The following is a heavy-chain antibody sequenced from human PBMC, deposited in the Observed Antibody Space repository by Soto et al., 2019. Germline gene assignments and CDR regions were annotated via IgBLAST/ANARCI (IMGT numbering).Heavy chain of an antibody. J-gene: IGHJ4*02. D-gene: IGHD1-26*01. CDR2: ISYDGSNK. Sequence: QVQLVESGGGVVQPGRSLRLSCAASGFTFSSYGMHWVRQAPGKGLEWVAVISYDGSNKYYADSVKGRFTISRDNSENTLYLQMNSLRAEDTAVYYCAKELIVGATVFDYWGQGTLVTVSS. V-gene: IGHV3-30*18. CDR1: GFTFSSYG. CDR3: AKELIVGATVFDY.